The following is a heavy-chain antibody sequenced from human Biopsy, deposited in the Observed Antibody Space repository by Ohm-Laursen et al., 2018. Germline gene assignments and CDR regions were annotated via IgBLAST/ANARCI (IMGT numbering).Heavy chain of an antibody. Sequence: TLSFTYTVSGGTISSGGSFWRWIRQRPGKGLERIGYIFNSANTYYNPSLKNLITISGDTSKNQFSLKLNSVTAADTAVYYCARGDYFDSNGYFWFDPWGQGTLVTVSS. D-gene: IGHD3-22*01. J-gene: IGHJ5*02. CDR1: GGTISSGGSF. CDR2: IFNSANT. V-gene: IGHV4-31*01. CDR3: ARGDYFDSNGYFWFDP.